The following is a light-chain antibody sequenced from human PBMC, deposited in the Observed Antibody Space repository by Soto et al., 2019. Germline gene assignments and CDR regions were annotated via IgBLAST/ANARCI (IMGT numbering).Light chain of an antibody. V-gene: IGLV2-14*01. CDR3: ISFTNSHIYV. J-gene: IGLJ1*01. CDR1: SNDVGSYDF. Sequence: QSALTQHASVSGSPGQSITISCTGTSNDVGSYDFVSWYQQHPDKAPRLMIYEVSNRPSGVSDRFSGSKSVNTASLTISGLQAEDEADYYCISFTNSHIYVFGTGTKVTVL. CDR2: EVS.